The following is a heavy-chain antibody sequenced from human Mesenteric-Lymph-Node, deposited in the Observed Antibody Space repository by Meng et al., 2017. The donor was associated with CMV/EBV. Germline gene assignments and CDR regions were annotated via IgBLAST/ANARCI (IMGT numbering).Heavy chain of an antibody. Sequence: FIFSYASMSWVRQAPGKGLEWVGRIKPNGEGGTTDYAAPVKGRFTITRDDSKDTLYLQMNSLETEDTAVYFCTTDPPPYSASWFVDYWGPGTLVTVSS. V-gene: IGHV3-15*01. CDR2: IKPNGEGGTT. J-gene: IGHJ4*02. CDR3: TTDPPPYSASWFVDY. D-gene: IGHD6-13*01. CDR1: FIFSYAS.